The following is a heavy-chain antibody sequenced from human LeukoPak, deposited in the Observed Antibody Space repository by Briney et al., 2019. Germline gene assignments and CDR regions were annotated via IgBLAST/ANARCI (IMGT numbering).Heavy chain of an antibody. CDR1: GFTFSSYG. Sequence: PGGSLRLSCAASGFTFSSYGMHWVRQAPGKGLEWVAVISYDGSNKYYADSVKGRFTISRDNSKNTLYLQMNSLRAGDTAVYYCAKAEGDYGDYLYFQHWGQGTLVTVSS. V-gene: IGHV3-30*18. J-gene: IGHJ1*01. CDR3: AKAEGDYGDYLYFQH. D-gene: IGHD4-17*01. CDR2: ISYDGSNK.